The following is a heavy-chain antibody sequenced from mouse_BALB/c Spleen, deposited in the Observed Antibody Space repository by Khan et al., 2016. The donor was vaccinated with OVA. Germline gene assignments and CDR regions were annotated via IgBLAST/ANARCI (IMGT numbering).Heavy chain of an antibody. CDR2: ISGDSHTI. CDR3: TRSYFNGYSFDH. J-gene: IGHJ2*01. Sequence: EVQGVESGGDLVQPGGSRKLSCVASGFTFSSFGMHWIRQAPEKGLEWVAYISGDSHTIYYADTVKGRFTITRDNPKNTLFLQMTSLRSEDMAMYYCTRSYFNGYSFDHWGQGTTLTVSS. CDR1: GFTFSSFG. V-gene: IGHV5-17*02. D-gene: IGHD1-1*01.